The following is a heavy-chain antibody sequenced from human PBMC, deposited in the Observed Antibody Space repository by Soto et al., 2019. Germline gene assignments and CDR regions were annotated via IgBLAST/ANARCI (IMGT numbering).Heavy chain of an antibody. Sequence: ASVKVSCKASGGTFSSYAISWVRQAPGQGLEWMGGIIPIFGTANYAQKFQGRVTITADESTSTAYMELSSLRSEDTAVYYCASRLVWSKSTYYYGMDVWGQGTTVTVSS. CDR3: ASRLVWSKSTYYYGMDV. CDR2: IIPIFGTA. D-gene: IGHD3-10*01. CDR1: GGTFSSYA. V-gene: IGHV1-69*13. J-gene: IGHJ6*02.